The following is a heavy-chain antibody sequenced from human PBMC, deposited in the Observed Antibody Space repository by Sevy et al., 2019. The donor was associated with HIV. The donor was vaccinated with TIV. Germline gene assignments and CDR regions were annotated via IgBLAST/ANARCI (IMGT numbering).Heavy chain of an antibody. Sequence: GGSLRLSCAASGFTFSSYSMNWVRQAPGKGLEWVSYISSSSSTIYYADSVKGRFTISRDNAKNSLYLQMNSLRDEDTAAYYCARDGPPAYYYDSSGIGGDAFDIWGQGTMVTVSS. CDR1: GFTFSSYS. V-gene: IGHV3-48*02. CDR2: ISSSSSTI. J-gene: IGHJ3*02. D-gene: IGHD3-22*01. CDR3: ARDGPPAYYYDSSGIGGDAFDI.